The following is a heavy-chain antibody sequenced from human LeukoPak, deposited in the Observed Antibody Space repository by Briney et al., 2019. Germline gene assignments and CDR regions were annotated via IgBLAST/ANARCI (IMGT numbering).Heavy chain of an antibody. V-gene: IGHV1-46*01. J-gene: IGHJ4*02. Sequence: GASVKVSCKASGYTLTSYYMHWVRQAPGQGLEWMAMINPRGGSTTYAQKFQGRVTMTRDTSTSTVYMELSSLRSDDTAVYYCARATAAGRRLDYWGQGTLVTVSS. CDR1: GYTLTSYY. D-gene: IGHD6-13*01. CDR2: INPRGGST. CDR3: ARATAAGRRLDY.